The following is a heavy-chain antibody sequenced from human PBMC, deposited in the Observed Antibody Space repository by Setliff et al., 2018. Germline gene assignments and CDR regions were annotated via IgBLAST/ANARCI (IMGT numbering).Heavy chain of an antibody. J-gene: IGHJ4*02. CDR1: GGSISSFDYY. V-gene: IGHV4-30-4*08. D-gene: IGHD3-22*01. CDR3: ARESRYYYDNLGTLDY. Sequence: SAPLSLTCTVSGGSISSFDYYWSWIRQPPGKGLEWIGYIYSSGSTYYNSSLKSRVSISVDTSKNQFSLKLSSVTAADTAVYYCARESRYYYDNLGTLDYWGQGTLVTVSS. CDR2: IYSSGST.